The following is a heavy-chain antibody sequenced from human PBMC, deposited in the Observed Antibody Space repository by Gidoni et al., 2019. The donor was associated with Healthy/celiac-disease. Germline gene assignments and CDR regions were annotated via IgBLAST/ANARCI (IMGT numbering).Heavy chain of an antibody. J-gene: IGHJ3*02. V-gene: IGHV4-39*01. Sequence: PSLKSRVTISVDTSKNQFSLKLSSVTAADTAVYYCARRGRWLQYGAFDIWGQGTMVTVSS. CDR3: ARRGRWLQYGAFDI. D-gene: IGHD5-12*01.